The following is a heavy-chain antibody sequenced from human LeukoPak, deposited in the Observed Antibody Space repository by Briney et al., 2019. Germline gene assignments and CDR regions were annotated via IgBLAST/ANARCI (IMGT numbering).Heavy chain of an antibody. CDR1: GGSINSGSYY. V-gene: IGHV4-61*02. J-gene: IGHJ4*01. CDR3: ARASALRPFD. Sequence: SQTLSLTCTVSGGSINSGSYYWSWIRQPAGKGLEWIGRLYTSGSTNYNPSLKSRVTISVDTSKNQFSLKLSSVTAADTAVYYCARASALRPFD. D-gene: IGHD3-3*01. CDR2: LYTSGST.